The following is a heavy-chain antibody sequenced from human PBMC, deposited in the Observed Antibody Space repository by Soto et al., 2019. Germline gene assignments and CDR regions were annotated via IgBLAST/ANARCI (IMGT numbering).Heavy chain of an antibody. V-gene: IGHV4-34*01. D-gene: IGHD2-15*01. J-gene: IGHJ5*02. Sequence: QVQLQQWGAGLLKPSETLSLTCAVYGGSFSGYYWSWIRQPPGKGLEWIGEINHSGSTNYNPSHKSRVTISVDTSKNQFSLKLSAVTAADTAVYYCARGQSVGHLFDPWGQGTLVTVSA. CDR1: GGSFSGYY. CDR2: INHSGST. CDR3: ARGQSVGHLFDP.